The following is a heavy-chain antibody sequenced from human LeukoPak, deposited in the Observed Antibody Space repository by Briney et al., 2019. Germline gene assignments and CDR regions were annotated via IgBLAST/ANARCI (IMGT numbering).Heavy chain of an antibody. D-gene: IGHD6-6*01. CDR1: GFTFSSYG. CDR2: ISYDGSNK. CDR3: AKAYSSSDYYYMDV. V-gene: IGHV3-30*18. Sequence: GGSLRLSCAASGFTFSSYGMHWVRQAPGKGLEWVAVISYDGSNKYYADSVKGRFTISRDNSKNTLYLQMNSLRAEDTAVYYCAKAYSSSDYYYMDVWGKGTTVTVSS. J-gene: IGHJ6*03.